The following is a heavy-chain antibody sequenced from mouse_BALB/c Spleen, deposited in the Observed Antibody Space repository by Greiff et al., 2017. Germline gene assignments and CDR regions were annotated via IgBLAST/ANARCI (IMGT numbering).Heavy chain of an antibody. J-gene: IGHJ3*01. Sequence: QVQLQQSGAELARPGASVKLSCKASGYTFTSYWMQWVKQRPGQGLEWIGAIYPGDGVTRYTQKFKGKATLTADKSSSTAYMQLSSLASEDSAVYYCARMDYDGTVFAYWGQGTLVTVSA. CDR3: ARMDYDGTVFAY. V-gene: IGHV1-87*01. CDR2: IYPGDGVT. CDR1: GYTFTSYW. D-gene: IGHD2-4*01.